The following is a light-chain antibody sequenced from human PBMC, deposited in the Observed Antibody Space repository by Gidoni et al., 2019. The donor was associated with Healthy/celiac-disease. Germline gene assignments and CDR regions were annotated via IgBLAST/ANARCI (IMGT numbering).Light chain of an antibody. Sequence: SSELTQDPAVSVALGQTVRITCQGDSLRSYYASWYQQKPGQAPVLVIYGKNNQPSGIPDRFSGSSSGNTASLTLTGAQAEDEADYYCNSRDSSGDLVVFGGGTKLTVL. CDR2: GKN. CDR1: SLRSYY. J-gene: IGLJ2*01. V-gene: IGLV3-19*01. CDR3: NSRDSSGDLVV.